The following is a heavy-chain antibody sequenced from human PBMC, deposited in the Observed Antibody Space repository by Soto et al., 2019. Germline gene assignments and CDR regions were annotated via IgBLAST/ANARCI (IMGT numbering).Heavy chain of an antibody. D-gene: IGHD3-3*01. J-gene: IGHJ6*02. Sequence: SVKVSCKASGGTFSSYAISWVRQAPGQGLEWMGGIIPIFGTANYAQKFQGRVTITADEPTSTAYMELSSLRSEDTAVYYCATPAITMQARKYYYGMDVWGQGTTVTVSS. CDR2: IIPIFGTA. V-gene: IGHV1-69*13. CDR3: ATPAITMQARKYYYGMDV. CDR1: GGTFSSYA.